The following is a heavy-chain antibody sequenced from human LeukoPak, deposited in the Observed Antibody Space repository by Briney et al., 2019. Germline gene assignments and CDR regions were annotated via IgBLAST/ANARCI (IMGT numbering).Heavy chain of an antibody. V-gene: IGHV1-69*04. CDR2: IIPILGIA. Sequence: GASVKVSCKASGGTFSGYAISWVRQAPGQGLEWMGRIIPILGIANYAQKFQGRVTITADKSTSTAYMELSSLRSEDTAVYYCARGGSVDATPFDYWGQGTLVTVSS. J-gene: IGHJ4*02. D-gene: IGHD2-8*01. CDR1: GGTFSGYA. CDR3: ARGGSVDATPFDY.